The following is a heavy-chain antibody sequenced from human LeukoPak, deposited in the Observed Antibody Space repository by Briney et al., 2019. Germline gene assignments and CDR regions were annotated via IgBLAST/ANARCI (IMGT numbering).Heavy chain of an antibody. J-gene: IGHJ4*02. CDR3: ARREYQLPPTFDY. V-gene: IGHV4-39*01. D-gene: IGHD2-2*01. CDR1: GGSISSSSYY. Sequence: SETLSLTCTVSGGSISSSSYYWGWIRQPPGKGLEWIGSICYSGSTYYNPSLKSRVTISVDTSKNQFSLKLSSVTAADTAVYYCARREYQLPPTFDYWGQGTLVTVSS. CDR2: ICYSGST.